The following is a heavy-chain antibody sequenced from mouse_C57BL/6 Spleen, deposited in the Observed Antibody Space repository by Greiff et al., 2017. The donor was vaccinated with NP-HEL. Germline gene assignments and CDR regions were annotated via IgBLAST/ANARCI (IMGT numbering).Heavy chain of an antibody. D-gene: IGHD2-1*01. Sequence: VQLVESGAELVKPGASVKISCKASGYAFSSYWMNWVKQRPGKGLEWIGQIYPGDGDTNYNGKFKGKATLTADKSSSTAYMQLSSLTSEDSAVYFCARHGNYDAMDYWGQGNSVTVSS. J-gene: IGHJ4*01. CDR3: ARHGNYDAMDY. V-gene: IGHV1-80*01. CDR2: IYPGDGDT. CDR1: GYAFSSYW.